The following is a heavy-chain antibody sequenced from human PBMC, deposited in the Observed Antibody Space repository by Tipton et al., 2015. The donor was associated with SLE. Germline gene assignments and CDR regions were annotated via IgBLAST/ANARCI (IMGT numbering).Heavy chain of an antibody. CDR3: ARDTALRFLEWLPDIGMDV. Sequence: QVQLVQSGGEVKKPGASVKVSCKASGYTFSNYVINWVRQAPGQGLEWMGWINAYNDNTNSAQKVQGRVTMTTDTSTTTAYMELRSLRSDDTAVYYCARDTALRFLEWLPDIGMDVWGQGTTVTVSS. J-gene: IGHJ6*02. CDR2: INAYNDNT. V-gene: IGHV1-18*01. D-gene: IGHD3-3*01. CDR1: GYTFSNYV.